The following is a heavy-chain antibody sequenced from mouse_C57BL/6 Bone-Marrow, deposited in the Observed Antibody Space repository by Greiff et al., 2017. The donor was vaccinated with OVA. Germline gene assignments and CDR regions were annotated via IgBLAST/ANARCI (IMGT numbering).Heavy chain of an antibody. CDR1: GYTFTSYW. CDR2: IHPNSGST. CDR3: AREGDYYGSSPYAMDY. D-gene: IGHD1-1*01. V-gene: IGHV1-64*01. J-gene: IGHJ4*01. Sequence: VQLQQPGAELVKPGASVKLSCKASGYTFTSYWMHWVKQRPGQGLEWIGMIHPNSGSTNYNEKFKSKATLTVDKSSSTDYMQLSSLTSEDSAVYCSAREGDYYGSSPYAMDYWGQGTSVTVSS.